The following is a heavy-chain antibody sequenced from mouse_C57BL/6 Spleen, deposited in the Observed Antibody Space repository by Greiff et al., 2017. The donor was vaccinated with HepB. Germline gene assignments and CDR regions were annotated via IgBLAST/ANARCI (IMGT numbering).Heavy chain of an antibody. Sequence: QVQLQQSGPELVKPGASVKISCKASGYAFSSSWMNWVKQRPGKGLEWIGRIYPGDGDINYNGKFKGKATLTADKSSSTAYMQLSSLTSEDSAVYFCARDYGLGVYAMGYWGQGTSVTVSS. CDR2: IYPGDGDI. CDR1: GYAFSSSW. V-gene: IGHV1-82*01. CDR3: ARDYGLGVYAMGY. J-gene: IGHJ4*01. D-gene: IGHD1-1*02.